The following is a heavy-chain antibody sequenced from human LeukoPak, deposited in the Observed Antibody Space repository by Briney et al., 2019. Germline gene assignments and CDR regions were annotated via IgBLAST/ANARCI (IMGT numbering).Heavy chain of an antibody. Sequence: SETLSLTCTVSGGSLSSYYWSWIRQPPGKGLEWIGYIYYSGSTNYNPSLKSRVTISVDTSKNQFSLKLSSVTAADTAVYYCARAGYSYGYGYWGQGTLVTVSS. D-gene: IGHD5-18*01. CDR2: IYYSGST. V-gene: IGHV4-59*01. CDR3: ARAGYSYGYGY. J-gene: IGHJ4*02. CDR1: GGSLSSYY.